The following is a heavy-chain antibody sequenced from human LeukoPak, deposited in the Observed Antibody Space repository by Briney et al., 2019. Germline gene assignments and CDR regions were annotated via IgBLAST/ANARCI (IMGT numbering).Heavy chain of an antibody. V-gene: IGHV1-2*02. D-gene: IGHD1-14*01. CDR1: GYTFTDYY. CDR3: ARIGYNHYFDY. Sequence: ASVKVSCKASGYTFTDYYLHWERQAPGQGLEWMGWINPNSGGTNYAQTFQGRVTMTRDTSITTAYLELSRLRSDDTAVYYCARIGYNHYFDYWGQGTLVTVSS. CDR2: INPNSGGT. J-gene: IGHJ4*02.